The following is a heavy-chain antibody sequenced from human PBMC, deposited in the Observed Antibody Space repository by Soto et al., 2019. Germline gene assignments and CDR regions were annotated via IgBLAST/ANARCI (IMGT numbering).Heavy chain of an antibody. CDR1: GFSLSNAGLG. D-gene: IGHD6-13*01. Sequence: QVTVKESGPVLVKPTETLTLTCTVSGFSLSNAGLGVSWIRQPPGKALEWLAHIFSNDEKSYSTSLKSRLTISAAXXKSQVVLIMTNMDPVDTATYYCASTYSTSWYWFDPWGQGTLVTVSS. CDR2: IFSNDEK. J-gene: IGHJ5*02. V-gene: IGHV2-26*04. CDR3: ASTYSTSWYWFDP.